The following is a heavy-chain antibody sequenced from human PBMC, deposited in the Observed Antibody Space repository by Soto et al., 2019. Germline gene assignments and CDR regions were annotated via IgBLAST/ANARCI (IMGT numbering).Heavy chain of an antibody. V-gene: IGHV3-23*01. CDR3: AKDIRLEYYYYGMDV. CDR2: ISGSGGST. D-gene: IGHD1-1*01. CDR1: GFTFSTYA. Sequence: GGSLRLSCAASGFTFSTYAMSWVRQAPGKGLEWVSAISGSGGSTYYADSVKGRFTISRDNSKNTLYLQMNSLRAEDTAVYYCAKDIRLEYYYYGMDVWGQGTTVTVSS. J-gene: IGHJ6*02.